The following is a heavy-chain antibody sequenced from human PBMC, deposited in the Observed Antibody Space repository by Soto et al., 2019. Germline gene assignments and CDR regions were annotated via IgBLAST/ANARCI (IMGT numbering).Heavy chain of an antibody. Sequence: QVQLQESGPGLVKPSETLSLTCTVSGGSISSYYWSWIRQPPGKGLEWIGYIYYSGSTNYNPSLTSRVTLSVGPSKNQFSLKLSSVTAADTAVYYCASGGWSTIIDYWGQGTLVTVSS. CDR3: ASGGWSTIIDY. V-gene: IGHV4-59*08. J-gene: IGHJ4*02. CDR2: IYYSGST. CDR1: GGSISSYY. D-gene: IGHD5-12*01.